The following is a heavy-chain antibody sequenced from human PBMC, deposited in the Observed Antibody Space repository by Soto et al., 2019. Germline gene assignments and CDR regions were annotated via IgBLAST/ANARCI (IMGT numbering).Heavy chain of an antibody. Sequence: VHLLESGGGLVQPGGSLRLSCAASGFTFSSYAMSWVRQAPGKGLEWVSAITGSGDSTYYTDSVKGRFTVSRDNSQNALYLQMNSLRAEDTAVYYCAKVFVFTIREGFDYWGLGTLVTVSS. D-gene: IGHD3-3*01. J-gene: IGHJ4*02. CDR3: AKVFVFTIREGFDY. CDR1: GFTFSSYA. CDR2: ITGSGDST. V-gene: IGHV3-23*01.